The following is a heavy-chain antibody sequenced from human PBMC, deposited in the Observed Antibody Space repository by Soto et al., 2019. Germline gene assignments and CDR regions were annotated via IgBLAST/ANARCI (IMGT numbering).Heavy chain of an antibody. CDR3: ASWHEREHAYDV. CDR2: IWLDGT. Sequence: PGGSLRLSCAVSGFAFSNYGMHWVRQAPGKGLEWVGVIWLDGTFYADSVKGRFTTSSDSSKTTVYLQMNGLRPDDTAVYYCASWHEREHAYDVWGRGTTVTVSS. V-gene: IGHV3-33*03. J-gene: IGHJ3*01. CDR1: GFAFSNYG. D-gene: IGHD1-1*01.